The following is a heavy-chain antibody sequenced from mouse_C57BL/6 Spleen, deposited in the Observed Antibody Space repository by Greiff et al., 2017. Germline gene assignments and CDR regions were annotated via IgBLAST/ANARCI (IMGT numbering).Heavy chain of an antibody. CDR1: GYTFTSYW. J-gene: IGHJ4*01. V-gene: IGHV1-52*01. CDR3: ARGGSIDY. CDR2: IDPSDSET. Sequence: VQLQQPGAELVRPGSSVKLSCKASGYTFTSYWMHWVKQRPIQGLEWIGNIDPSDSETNYNQKFKDKATLTVDKSSTTAYMQLSSLTSEDSAVYYCARGGSIDYWGQGTSVTVSS.